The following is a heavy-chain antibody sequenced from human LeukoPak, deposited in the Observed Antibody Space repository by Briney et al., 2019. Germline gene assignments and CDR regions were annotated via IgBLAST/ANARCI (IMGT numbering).Heavy chain of an antibody. CDR1: GGTFSNYT. V-gene: IGHV1-69*02. CDR3: ARARYGSGGGFDY. D-gene: IGHD3-10*01. CDR2: IIPILGIA. Sequence: PGSSVKVSCKASGGTFSNYTISWVRQAPGQGLEWMGRIIPILGIANYAQKFQGRVTITADKSTSTAYMELSSLRSEDTAVYYCARARYGSGGGFDYWGQGTLVTVSS. J-gene: IGHJ4*02.